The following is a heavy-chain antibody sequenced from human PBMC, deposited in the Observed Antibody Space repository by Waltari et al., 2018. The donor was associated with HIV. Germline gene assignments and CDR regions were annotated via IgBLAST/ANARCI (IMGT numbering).Heavy chain of an antibody. CDR1: RMTFSRYD. CDR3: ARSTYQQLRNGFDI. Sequence: QVQLVESGGGVVKPGRSLRLSCAASRMTFSRYDMHWVRQAPGKGLEWVAVIWHDGSNQYYVDSVKCRFTISRDNSRNTLYLQMNSLRVEDTAVYYCARSTYQQLRNGFDIWGQGTMVAVSS. D-gene: IGHD2-2*01. J-gene: IGHJ3*02. V-gene: IGHV3-33*01. CDR2: IWHDGSNQ.